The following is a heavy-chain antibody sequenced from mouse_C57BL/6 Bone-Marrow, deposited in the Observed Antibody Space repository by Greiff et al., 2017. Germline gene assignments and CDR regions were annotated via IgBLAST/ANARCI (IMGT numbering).Heavy chain of an antibody. J-gene: IGHJ4*01. CDR2: ISSGGSYT. D-gene: IGHD1-1*01. CDR1: GFTFSSYG. V-gene: IGHV5-6*01. Sequence: EVQLVESGGDLVKPGGSLKLSCAASGFTFSSYGMSWVRQTPDKRLEWVATISSGGSYTDYPDSVKGRFTISRDNANNTPYLQMSSLKSEDTAKYVCARSTVYYAMDYWGRGTSVTVTA. CDR3: ARSTVYYAMDY.